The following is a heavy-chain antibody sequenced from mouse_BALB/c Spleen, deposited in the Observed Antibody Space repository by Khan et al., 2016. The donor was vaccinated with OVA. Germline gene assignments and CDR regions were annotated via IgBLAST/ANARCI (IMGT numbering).Heavy chain of an antibody. D-gene: IGHD2-3*01. Sequence: IQLVQSGAELVRPGALVKLSCKASGFNIKNYYMHWVKQRPEQGLEWIGWIDPENGKTIYDPKFQGKASIMADTSSNTAYLQLSSLTSEDTAVYYCARGGYSAWFAYWGQGTLVTVSA. CDR2: IDPENGKT. J-gene: IGHJ3*01. CDR1: GFNIKNYY. CDR3: ARGGYSAWFAY. V-gene: IGHV14-1*02.